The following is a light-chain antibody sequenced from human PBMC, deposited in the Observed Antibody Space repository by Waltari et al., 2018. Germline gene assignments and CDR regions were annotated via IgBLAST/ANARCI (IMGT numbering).Light chain of an antibody. J-gene: IGKJ1*01. CDR1: QSVSSY. V-gene: IGKV3-11*01. Sequence: EIVLTQSPATLSLSPGERATLSCRASQSVSSYLAWYQQKPVQAPRLLIDDASNRATGIPARFSGSGSGTDFTLTISSLQAEDVAVYYCQQYQSFPWTFGQGTKVEIK. CDR2: DAS. CDR3: QQYQSFPWT.